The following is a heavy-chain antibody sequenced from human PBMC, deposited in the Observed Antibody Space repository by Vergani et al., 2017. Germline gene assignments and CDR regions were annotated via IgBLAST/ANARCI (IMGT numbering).Heavy chain of an antibody. Sequence: QVQLQESGPGLVKPSETLSLTCTVSGGSISSYYWSWIRQPPGKGLEWIGYIYYSGSTNYNPSLKSRVTISVDTSKNQFSLKLSSVTAADTAVYYCARDLSSSGYIGWFDPWGQGTLVTVSS. CDR1: GGSISSYY. CDR3: ARDLSSSGYIGWFDP. J-gene: IGHJ5*02. CDR2: IYYSGST. V-gene: IGHV4-59*01. D-gene: IGHD6-13*01.